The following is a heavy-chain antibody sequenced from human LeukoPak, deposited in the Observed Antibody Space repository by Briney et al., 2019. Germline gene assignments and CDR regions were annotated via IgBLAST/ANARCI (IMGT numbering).Heavy chain of an antibody. V-gene: IGHV4-39*07. CDR3: TKLLPAIAGAGTDY. Sequence: PETLSLTCIVSGGSLSSSSYYWGWIRQPPGKGLEWFGIIYYSESTYYNPSVESPVTISVDTSKNQFCLKMSSVTAAPRAVLYSTKLLPAIAGAGTDYWGQGTLVTVSS. CDR1: GGSLSSSSYY. D-gene: IGHD6-13*01. J-gene: IGHJ4*02. CDR2: IYYSEST.